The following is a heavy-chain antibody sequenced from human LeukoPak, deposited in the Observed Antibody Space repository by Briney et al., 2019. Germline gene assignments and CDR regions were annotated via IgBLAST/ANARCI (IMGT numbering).Heavy chain of an antibody. CDR1: GGSFSGYY. V-gene: IGHV4-34*01. Sequence: SETLSLTCAVYGGSFSGYYWSWIRQPPGKGLEWIGEINHSGSTNYNPSLKSRVTISVDTSKNQFSLKLSSVTAAVTAVYYCARPTYPGYYFDYWGQGTLVTVSS. CDR2: INHSGST. CDR3: ARPTYPGYYFDY. J-gene: IGHJ4*02. D-gene: IGHD6-25*01.